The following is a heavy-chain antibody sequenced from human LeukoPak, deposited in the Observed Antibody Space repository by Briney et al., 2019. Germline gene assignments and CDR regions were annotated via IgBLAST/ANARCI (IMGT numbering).Heavy chain of an antibody. CDR1: GGSISSGNYY. J-gene: IGHJ3*02. V-gene: IGHV4-31*03. D-gene: IGHD2-15*01. CDR3: ARAGWYDGLDI. Sequence: PSETLSLTCTVSGGSISSGNYYWSWIRQHPGKGLEWIGYIHYSGSTYYNPSLKSRVSISVDTPENQFSLKLSSVTVADTAVYYCARAGWYDGLDIWGQGTTVTVSS. CDR2: IHYSGST.